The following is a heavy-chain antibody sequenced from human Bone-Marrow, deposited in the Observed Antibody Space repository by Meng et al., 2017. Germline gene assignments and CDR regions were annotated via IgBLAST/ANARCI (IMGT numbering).Heavy chain of an antibody. D-gene: IGHD3-16*01. Sequence: GESLKISCAASGFTFSSYAMHWVRQAPGKGLEWVAVISYDGSNKYYADSVKGRFTISRDNSKNTLYLQMNNLRAEDKAVYYCACLYQRKALPAFVRGDAFNIWARGTL. CDR3: ACLYQRKALPAFVRGDAFNI. J-gene: IGHJ3*02. CDR1: GFTFSSYA. V-gene: IGHV3-30*04. CDR2: ISYDGSNK.